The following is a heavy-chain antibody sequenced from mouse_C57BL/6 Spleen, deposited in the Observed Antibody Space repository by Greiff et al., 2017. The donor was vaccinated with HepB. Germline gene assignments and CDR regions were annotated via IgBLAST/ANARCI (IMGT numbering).Heavy chain of an antibody. J-gene: IGHJ3*01. D-gene: IGHD2-3*01. CDR2: INPYNGGT. CDR3: ARGGRYDAWFAY. Sequence: VQLQQSGPVLVKPGASVKMSCKASGYTFTDYYMNWVKQSHGKSLEWIGVINPYNGGTSYNQKFKGKATLTVDKSSSTAYMELNSLTSEDSAVYYCARGGRYDAWFAYWGQGTLVTVSA. V-gene: IGHV1-19*01. CDR1: GYTFTDYY.